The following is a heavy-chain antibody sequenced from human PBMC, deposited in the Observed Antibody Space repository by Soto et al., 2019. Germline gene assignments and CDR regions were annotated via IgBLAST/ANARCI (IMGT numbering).Heavy chain of an antibody. J-gene: IGHJ4*02. CDR1: GFSFASFA. D-gene: IGHD3-3*01. CDR3: AKWSYLDY. V-gene: IGHV3-23*01. Sequence: LRLSCTTSGFSFASFAMTWVRQAPGKGLEWVATISGSDGKTYYADSVKGRFSISRDTSRNTLYLQMNSLRADDTAIYYCAKWSYLDYWGQGTRVTVSS. CDR2: ISGSDGKT.